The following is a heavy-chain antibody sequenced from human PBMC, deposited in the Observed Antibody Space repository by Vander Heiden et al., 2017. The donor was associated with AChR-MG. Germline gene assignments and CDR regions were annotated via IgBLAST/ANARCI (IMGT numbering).Heavy chain of an antibody. Sequence: QVQLQQWGAGLLKPSEPLTLTCAVYGGSFSGYYWNWLRQHPGKGLEWIGEINHSGSTNYNPSLKSRVTISADKSKNQISLKLSSVTAADTAIYYWARGRRGQWLWSYNDYWGQGTLVTVSS. CDR3: ARGRRGQWLWSYNDY. D-gene: IGHD6-19*01. J-gene: IGHJ4*02. V-gene: IGHV4-34*01. CDR2: INHSGST. CDR1: GGSFSGYY.